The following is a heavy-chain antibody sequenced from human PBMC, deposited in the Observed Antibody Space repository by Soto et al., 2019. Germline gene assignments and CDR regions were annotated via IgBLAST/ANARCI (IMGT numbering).Heavy chain of an antibody. CDR1: GFTFSSYG. V-gene: IGHV3-33*01. J-gene: IGHJ3*02. D-gene: IGHD1-20*01. CDR3: ARDLDGITGTLGSDAFDI. Sequence: GGSLRLSCAASGFTFSSYGMHWVRQAPGKGLEWVAVIWYDGSNKYYADSVKGRFTISRDNSKNTLYLQMNSLRAEDTAVYYCARDLDGITGTLGSDAFDIWGQGTMVTVSS. CDR2: IWYDGSNK.